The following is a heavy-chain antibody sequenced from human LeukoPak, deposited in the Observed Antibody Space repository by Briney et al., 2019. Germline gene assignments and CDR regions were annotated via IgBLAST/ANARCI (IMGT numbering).Heavy chain of an antibody. CDR2: ISSNGGST. J-gene: IGHJ4*02. Sequence: QTEGSLRLSCAASGFTFSSYAMHWVRQAPGKGLEYVSAISSNGGSTYYANSVKGRFTISRDNSKNTLYLQVNSLTAEDTAVYYCATFSAGSWYGNFDYWGQGTLVTVSS. V-gene: IGHV3-64*01. CDR1: GFTFSSYA. CDR3: ATFSAGSWYGNFDY. D-gene: IGHD6-13*01.